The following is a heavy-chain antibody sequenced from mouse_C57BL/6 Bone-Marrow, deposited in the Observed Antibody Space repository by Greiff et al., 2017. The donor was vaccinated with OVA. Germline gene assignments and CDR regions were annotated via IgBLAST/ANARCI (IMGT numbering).Heavy chain of an antibody. V-gene: IGHV1-64*01. J-gene: IGHJ1*03. CDR2: IHPNSGST. CDR1: GYTFTSYW. D-gene: IGHD1-1*01. CDR3: ARCSSYSYWYFDV. Sequence: QVQLQQPGAELVKPGASVKLSCKASGYTFTSYWMHWVKQRPGQGLEWIGMIHPNSGSTNYNEKLKSKATLTVDKSSSTAYMQLSSLTSEDSAVYYCARCSSYSYWYFDVWGTGTTVTVSS.